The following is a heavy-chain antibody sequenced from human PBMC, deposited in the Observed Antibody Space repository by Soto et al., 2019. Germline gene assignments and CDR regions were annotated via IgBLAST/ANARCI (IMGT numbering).Heavy chain of an antibody. Sequence: EVQLVESGGGLVQPGGSLRLSCAASGFTFSSYWMSWVRQAPGKGLEWAANIKQDGSEKYYVDSVKGRFTISRDNAKNSLYLQMNSLIAEDTAVYYCARGKRDFDWGTRDFDLWCRGTLFTVSS. D-gene: IGHD3-9*01. J-gene: IGHJ2*01. CDR1: GFTFSSYW. CDR2: IKQDGSEK. CDR3: ARGKRDFDWGTRDFDL. V-gene: IGHV3-7*01.